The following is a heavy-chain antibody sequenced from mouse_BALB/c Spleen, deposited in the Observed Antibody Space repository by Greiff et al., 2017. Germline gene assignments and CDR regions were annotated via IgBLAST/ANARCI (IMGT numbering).Heavy chain of an antibody. CDR2: ILPGSGST. D-gene: IGHD2-14*01. CDR1: GYTFSSYW. Sequence: VQLQQSGAELMKPGASVKISCKATGYTFSSYWIEWVKQRPGHGLEWIGEILPGSGSTNYNEKFKGKATFTADTSSNTAYMQLSSLTSEDSAVYYCARWTYYWYDAFAYWGQGTLVTVSA. CDR3: ARWTYYWYDAFAY. V-gene: IGHV1-9*01. J-gene: IGHJ3*01.